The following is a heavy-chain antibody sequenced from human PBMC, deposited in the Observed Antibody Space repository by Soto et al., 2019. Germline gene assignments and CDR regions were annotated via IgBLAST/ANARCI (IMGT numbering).Heavy chain of an antibody. V-gene: IGHV1-24*01. CDR1: GYTLTELS. J-gene: IGHJ4*02. CDR3: ATVWIQLWGGYFDY. Sequence: ASVKVSCKVSGYTLTELSMHWVRQAPGKGLEWMGGFDPEDGETIYAQKVQGRVTMTEDTSTDTAYMELSSLRSEDTAVYYCATVWIQLWGGYFDYWGQGTLVTVSS. D-gene: IGHD5-18*01. CDR2: FDPEDGET.